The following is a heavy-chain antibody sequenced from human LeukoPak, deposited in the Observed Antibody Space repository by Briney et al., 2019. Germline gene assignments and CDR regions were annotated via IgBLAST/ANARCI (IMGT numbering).Heavy chain of an antibody. D-gene: IGHD5-12*01. J-gene: IGHJ4*02. Sequence: SGTLSLTCAVSGGSISSSNWWSWVRQPPGKGLEWIGEIYHSGSTNYNPSLKSRVTISVDKSKNQFSLKLSSVTAADTAVYYCATNAGGYREAPFDYWGQGTLVTVSS. CDR3: ATNAGGYREAPFDY. CDR2: IYHSGST. V-gene: IGHV4-4*02. CDR1: GGSISSSNW.